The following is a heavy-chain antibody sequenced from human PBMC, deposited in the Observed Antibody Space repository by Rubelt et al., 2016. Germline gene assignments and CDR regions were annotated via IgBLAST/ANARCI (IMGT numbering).Heavy chain of an antibody. J-gene: IGHJ4*02. CDR2: ISSSSSTI. V-gene: IGHV3-48*04. D-gene: IGHD2-2*02. CDR3: AKSLTVYCSSTSCYSPMVRGDHYFDY. Sequence: GLEWVSYISSSSSTIYYADSVKGRFTISRDNAKNSLYLQMNSLRAEDTAVYYCAKSLTVYCSSTSCYSPMVRGDHYFDYWGQGTLVTVSS.